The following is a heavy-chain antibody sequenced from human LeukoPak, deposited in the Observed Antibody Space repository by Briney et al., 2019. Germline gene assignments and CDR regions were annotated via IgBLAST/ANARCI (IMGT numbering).Heavy chain of an antibody. D-gene: IGHD6-19*01. CDR3: ARHSGMRQWPAETPYWYFDL. V-gene: IGHV4-39*01. Sequence: SETLSLTCTVSGGSISSSSYYWGWIRQPPGKGLEWIGSIYYSGSTYYNPSLKSRVTISVDTSKNQFSLKLSSVTAADTAVYYCARHSGMRQWPAETPYWYFDLWGRGTLVTVSS. J-gene: IGHJ2*01. CDR2: IYYSGST. CDR1: GGSISSSSYY.